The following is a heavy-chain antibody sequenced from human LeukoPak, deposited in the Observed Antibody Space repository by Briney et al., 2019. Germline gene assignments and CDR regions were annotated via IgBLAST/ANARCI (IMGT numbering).Heavy chain of an antibody. CDR3: VRDQGTWEYDY. Sequence: GGALRLSWAASGFLFRSYEMNGVRQAPGKGREWVSYINSGCSSIHYAVSVSARFTISRDNAKNSLYLQMNTLRAEDTAVYYCVRDQGTWEYDYWGQGTLVTVSS. V-gene: IGHV3-48*03. D-gene: IGHD1-1*01. J-gene: IGHJ4*02. CDR2: INSGCSSI. CDR1: GFLFRSYE.